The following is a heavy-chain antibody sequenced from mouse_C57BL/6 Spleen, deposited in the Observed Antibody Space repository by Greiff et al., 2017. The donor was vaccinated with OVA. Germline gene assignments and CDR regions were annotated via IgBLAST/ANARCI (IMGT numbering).Heavy chain of an antibody. V-gene: IGHV1-80*01. D-gene: IGHD1-1*01. Sequence: VQLQQSGAELVKPGASVKISCKASGYAFSSYWMNWVKQRPGKGLEWIGQIYPGDGDTNYNGKFKGKATLTADKSSSTAYMQLSSLTSEDSAVYFCAREDYGSSYGFDYWGQGTTLTVSS. CDR3: AREDYGSSYGFDY. CDR1: GYAFSSYW. CDR2: IYPGDGDT. J-gene: IGHJ2*01.